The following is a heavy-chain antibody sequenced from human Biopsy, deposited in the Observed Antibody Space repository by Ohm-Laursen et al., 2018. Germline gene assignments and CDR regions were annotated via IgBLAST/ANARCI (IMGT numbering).Heavy chain of an antibody. CDR3: ARELGDFWGGRQFDF. J-gene: IGHJ5*01. D-gene: IGHD3-3*01. CDR2: IDPKSGGT. Sequence: ASVKVSCKASAYSFGDHRIHWVRQAPGQGLQWMGWIDPKSGGTNYAQKFQGRVTMTRDTSISTTYMELRRLTSDDTAVFYCARELGDFWGGRQFDFWGQGTLVTVSS. V-gene: IGHV1-2*02. CDR1: AYSFGDHR.